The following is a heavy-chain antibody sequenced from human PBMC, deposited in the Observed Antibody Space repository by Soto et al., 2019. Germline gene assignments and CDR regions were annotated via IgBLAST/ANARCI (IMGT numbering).Heavy chain of an antibody. CDR2: ISYDGSNT. D-gene: IGHD6-13*01. J-gene: IGHJ3*02. CDR1: GFTFSSYA. Sequence: QVQLVESGGGVVQPGRSLRLSCAASGFTFSSYAMHWVRQAPGKGMEGVAVISYDGSNTYYADSVKGRFTISRDNSKHTLYLQMNSLRAEDTAVYYCARGSSSLSEEDAFDIWGQGTMVTVSS. V-gene: IGHV3-30-3*01. CDR3: ARGSSSLSEEDAFDI.